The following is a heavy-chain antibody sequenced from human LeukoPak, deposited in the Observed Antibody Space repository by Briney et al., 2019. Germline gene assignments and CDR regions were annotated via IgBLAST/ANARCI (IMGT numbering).Heavy chain of an antibody. D-gene: IGHD2-15*01. CDR3: ARDLWRYCSGGSCATTH. CDR1: GFTFSSYA. Sequence: GGSLRLSCAASGFTFSSYAMSWVRQAPGKGLEWVSAISGSGGSTYYADSVKGRFTISRDNSKNTLYLQMNSLRAEDTAVYYCARDLWRYCSGGSCATTHWGQGTLVTVSS. V-gene: IGHV3-23*01. CDR2: ISGSGGST. J-gene: IGHJ4*02.